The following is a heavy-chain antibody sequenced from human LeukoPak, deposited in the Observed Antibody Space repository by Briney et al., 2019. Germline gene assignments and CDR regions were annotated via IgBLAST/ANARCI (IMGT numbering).Heavy chain of an antibody. J-gene: IGHJ4*02. V-gene: IGHV3-30*19. CDR3: ARYIVLMVYALDY. CDR2: IWYDGSNK. CDR1: GFTFSSYG. Sequence: PGGSLRLSCAASGFTFSSYGMRWVRQAPGKGLEWVAVIWYDGSNKYYADSVKGRFTISRDNSKNTLYLQMNSLRAEDTAVYYCARYIVLMVYALDYWGQGTLVTVSS. D-gene: IGHD2-8*01.